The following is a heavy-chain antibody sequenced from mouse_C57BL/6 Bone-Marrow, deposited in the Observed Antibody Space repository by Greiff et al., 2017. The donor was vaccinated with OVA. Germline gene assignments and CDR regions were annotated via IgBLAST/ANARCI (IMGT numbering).Heavy chain of an antibody. CDR2: IWWDDDK. J-gene: IGHJ1*03. V-gene: IGHV8-8*01. CDR3: ARGPYYGSSYWYFDV. D-gene: IGHD1-1*01. Sequence: QVTLKESGPGILQPSQTLSLTCSFSGFSLSTFGMGVGWIRQPSGKGLEWLAHIWWDDDKYYNPALKSRLTISKDTSKNRVFLKIANVETADTATYYCARGPYYGSSYWYFDVWGTGTTVTVSS. CDR1: GFSLSTFGMG.